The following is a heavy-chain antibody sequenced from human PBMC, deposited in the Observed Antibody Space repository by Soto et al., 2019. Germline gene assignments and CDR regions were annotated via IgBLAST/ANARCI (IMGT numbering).Heavy chain of an antibody. J-gene: IGHJ6*02. Sequence: NPSETLSLTCTVSGGSISSDYWSWIRQPAGKGLEWIGRIYTSGSTNYNPSLKSRVTMSVDTSKNQFSLKLSSVTAADTAVYYCARAQPGMAAAGTGLLRNGMDAWGQGTTVTVSS. CDR1: GGSISSDY. CDR2: IYTSGST. D-gene: IGHD6-13*01. V-gene: IGHV4-4*07. CDR3: ARAQPGMAAAGTGLLRNGMDA.